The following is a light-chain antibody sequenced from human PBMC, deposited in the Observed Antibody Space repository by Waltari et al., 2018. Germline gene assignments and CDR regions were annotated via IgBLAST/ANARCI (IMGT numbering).Light chain of an antibody. CDR1: SSDGGGYNY. V-gene: IGLV2-14*01. Sequence: QSALTQPASVSGSPGPSITISCSGTSSDGGGYNYVSWYQKHPGKAPKLMIYDVSSRPSGVSNRFYGYKSGNTASLTISGLQAEDEADYYCSSYTSSSTLVFGTGTKVTVL. CDR2: DVS. J-gene: IGLJ1*01. CDR3: SSYTSSSTLV.